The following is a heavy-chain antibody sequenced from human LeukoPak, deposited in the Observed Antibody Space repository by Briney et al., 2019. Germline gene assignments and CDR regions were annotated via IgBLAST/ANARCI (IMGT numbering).Heavy chain of an antibody. Sequence: GGSLRLSCAAPGVSFSSYWMHWVRQAPGKGLGWVAVISYDGSNKYYAESVKGRFTISRDNSKNTLYLQMNSLRAEDTAVFYCAKVSGFKITFGGVIDWGQGTPVTVSS. J-gene: IGHJ4*02. CDR3: AKVSGFKITFGGVID. CDR2: ISYDGSNK. V-gene: IGHV3-30*18. CDR1: GVSFSSYW. D-gene: IGHD3-16*02.